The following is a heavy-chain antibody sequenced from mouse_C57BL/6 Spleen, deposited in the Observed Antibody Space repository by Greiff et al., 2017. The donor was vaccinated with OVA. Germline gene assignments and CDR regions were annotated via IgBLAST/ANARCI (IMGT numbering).Heavy chain of an antibody. CDR3: ARRRSGYYATWFAY. V-gene: IGHV3-6*01. D-gene: IGHD2-3*01. CDR1: GYSITSGYY. J-gene: IGHJ3*01. CDR2: ISYDGSN. Sequence: EVKLMESGPGLVKPSQSLSLTCSVTGYSITSGYYWNWIRQFPGTKLEWMGYISYDGSNNYNPSLKNRISITRDTSNNQFFLKLNSVTTEDTATXYCARRRSGYYATWFAYWGQGTLVTVSA.